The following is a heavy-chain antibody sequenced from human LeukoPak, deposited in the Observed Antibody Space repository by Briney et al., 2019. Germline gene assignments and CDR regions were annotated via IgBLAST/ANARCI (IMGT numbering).Heavy chain of an antibody. D-gene: IGHD3-3*01. CDR3: AKSWSGYYHYYMDV. Sequence: GWSLRLSCAASGFSFRTYAMHWVRQAPGKGLEWVASIGNDGTNRNHVDSVKGRFTISRDNSKNTVFLQMDSLRPEDTAIYYCAKSWSGYYHYYMDVWGTGTTVTVSS. V-gene: IGHV3-30*02. CDR2: IGNDGTNR. J-gene: IGHJ6*03. CDR1: GFSFRTYA.